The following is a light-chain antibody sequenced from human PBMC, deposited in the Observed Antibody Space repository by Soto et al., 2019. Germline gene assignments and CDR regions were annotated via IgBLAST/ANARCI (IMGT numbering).Light chain of an antibody. CDR3: AAWDASLNGPV. J-gene: IGLJ2*01. V-gene: IGLV1-47*01. CDR1: SSNIGNNY. Sequence: QSVLTQPPSASGTPGQRVTISCSGSSSNIGNNYVYWYQHLPGTTPNLLIYRNNQRPPGVPDRFSGAKSGTSASLAISGLRSDAESDYYCAAWDASLNGPVFGGGTKLTVL. CDR2: RNN.